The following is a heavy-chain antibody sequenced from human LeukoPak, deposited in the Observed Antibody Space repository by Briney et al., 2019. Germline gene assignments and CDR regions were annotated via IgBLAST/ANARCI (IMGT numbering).Heavy chain of an antibody. D-gene: IGHD6-19*01. CDR1: GGSISSYY. Sequence: SETLSLTCTVPGGSISSYYWSWIRQPPGKGLEWIGYIYYSGSTYYNPSLKSRVTISVDTSKNQFSLKLSSVTAADTAVYYCARSVWWDSSGWDDYWGQGTLVTVSS. V-gene: IGHV4-59*06. J-gene: IGHJ4*02. CDR3: ARSVWWDSSGWDDY. CDR2: IYYSGST.